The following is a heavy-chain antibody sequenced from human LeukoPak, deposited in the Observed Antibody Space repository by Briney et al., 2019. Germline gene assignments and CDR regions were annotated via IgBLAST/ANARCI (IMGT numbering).Heavy chain of an antibody. D-gene: IGHD2-2*01. Sequence: GASVKVSCKASGGTFSSYAISWVRQAPGQGLEWMGRIIPILGIANYAQKFQGRVTITADGSATTVYMELSSLRSEDTAVYYCAGPQGEGQVVPTAALPPLDVWGKGTPVTVSS. CDR3: AGPQGEGQVVPTAALPPLDV. CDR1: GGTFSSYA. V-gene: IGHV1-69*04. CDR2: IIPILGIA. J-gene: IGHJ6*04.